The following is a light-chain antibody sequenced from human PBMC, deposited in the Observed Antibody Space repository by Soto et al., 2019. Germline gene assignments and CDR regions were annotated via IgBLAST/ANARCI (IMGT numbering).Light chain of an antibody. V-gene: IGKV1-39*01. Sequence: DIQMTQSPSSLSASVGDRVTITCRASQSISSYLNWYQQKPGKAPKLLIYAASSLPSGVPSRFSVSVSGTDFTLTISSLQPEDFATYSCQPSYSTPGFTFGPGTKVDIK. CDR3: QPSYSTPGFT. J-gene: IGKJ3*01. CDR1: QSISSY. CDR2: AAS.